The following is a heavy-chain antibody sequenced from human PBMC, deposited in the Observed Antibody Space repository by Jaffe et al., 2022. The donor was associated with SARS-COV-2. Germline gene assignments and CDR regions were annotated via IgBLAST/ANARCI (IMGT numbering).Heavy chain of an antibody. CDR1: GFTFSSYS. Sequence: EVQLVESGGGLVKPGGSLRLSCAASGFTFSSYSMNWVRQAPGKGLEWVSSISSSSKYIYYADSLKGRFTISRDNAKNSLYLQMNSLRAEDTAVYYCARDYSGDYVFDYWGQGTLVTVSS. D-gene: IGHD4-17*01. CDR3: ARDYSGDYVFDY. CDR2: ISSSSKYI. J-gene: IGHJ4*02. V-gene: IGHV3-21*01.